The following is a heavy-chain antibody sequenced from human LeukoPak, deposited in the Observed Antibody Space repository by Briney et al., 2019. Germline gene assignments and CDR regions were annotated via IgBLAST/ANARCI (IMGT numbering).Heavy chain of an antibody. CDR3: ASQIGTGTSTFHFDL. CDR1: GGSISSYF. J-gene: IGHJ2*01. CDR2: IYYSGSS. D-gene: IGHD2-2*01. V-gene: IGHV4-59*01. Sequence: SETLSLTCTVSGGSISSYFWSWIRQPPGKGLEWIGYIYYSGSSNYNPSLKSRVTISVDASKNQLSLKLRSVTAADTAVYYCASQIGTGTSTFHFDLWGRGTLVTVSS.